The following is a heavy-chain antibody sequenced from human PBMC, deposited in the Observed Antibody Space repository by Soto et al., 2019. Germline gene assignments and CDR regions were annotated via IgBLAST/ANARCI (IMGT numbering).Heavy chain of an antibody. V-gene: IGHV4-59*01. J-gene: IGHJ6*02. D-gene: IGHD1-7*01. CDR3: ARVNWNYVFGMDV. CDR2: IYYSGST. Sequence: QVQLQESGPGLVKPSETLSLTCTVSGGSISSYYWSWIRQPPGKGLEWIGYIYYSGSTNYNPPLKSRVTISVDTSKNQFSLKLSSVTAADTAVYYCARVNWNYVFGMDVWGQGTTVTVSS. CDR1: GGSISSYY.